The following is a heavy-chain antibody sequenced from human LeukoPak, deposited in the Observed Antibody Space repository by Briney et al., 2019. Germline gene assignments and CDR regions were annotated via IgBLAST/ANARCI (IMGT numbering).Heavy chain of an antibody. CDR2: IHYSGST. J-gene: IGHJ6*03. CDR1: GGSISSYY. CDR3: ARTTEGYDGGPGYSYSYYMDV. V-gene: IGHV4-59*12. D-gene: IGHD5-12*01. Sequence: PSETLSLACTVSGGSISSYYWSWIRQPPGKGLEWIGDIHYSGSTHYNPSLKSRVTISVDTSKNQVSLKLSSVTAAYTAVYYCARTTEGYDGGPGYSYSYYMDVWGKGTTVTISS.